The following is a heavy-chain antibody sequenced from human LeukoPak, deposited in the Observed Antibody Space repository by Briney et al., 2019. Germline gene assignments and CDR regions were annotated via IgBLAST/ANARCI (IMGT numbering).Heavy chain of an antibody. CDR1: RFTLSTYW. V-gene: IGHV3-7*03. J-gene: IGHJ4*02. Sequence: GGSLRLSCAASRFTLSTYWMSWVRQPPGKGLEWVANIKQDGSEKYYVDSVKGRFTISRDNAKNSLYLQMNSLRAEDTAVYYCASTIVVDYWGQGTLVTVSS. CDR2: IKQDGSEK. D-gene: IGHD3-22*01. CDR3: ASTIVVDY.